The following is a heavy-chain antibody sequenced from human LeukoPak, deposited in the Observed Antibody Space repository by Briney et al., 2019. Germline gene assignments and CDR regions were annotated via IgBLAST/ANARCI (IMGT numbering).Heavy chain of an antibody. CDR3: ARERNSYFDY. Sequence: GGSLRLSCAASGFTFSVYYMSWIRQAPGKGLEWVSYISSSGSAIYYADSVKGRFTISRDNAKNSLYLQVNSLRAEDTAVYYCARERNSYFDYWGQGTLVTVSS. CDR2: ISSSGSAI. CDR1: GFTFSVYY. D-gene: IGHD1-14*01. J-gene: IGHJ4*02. V-gene: IGHV3-11*01.